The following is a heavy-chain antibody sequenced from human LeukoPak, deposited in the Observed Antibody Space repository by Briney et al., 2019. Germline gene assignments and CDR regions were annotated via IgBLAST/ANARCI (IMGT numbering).Heavy chain of an antibody. D-gene: IGHD3-9*01. CDR3: AKWGDYDVLTGYYVSYY. CDR1: GFTFSNYA. J-gene: IGHJ4*02. CDR2: ITGSGGNT. V-gene: IGHV3-23*01. Sequence: GASLRLSCAASGFTFSNYAMSWVRQAPGKGLEWVSAITGSGGNTYYADSEKGRFTISRDNSKNTVFLQMNSLRAEDTAVYYCAKWGDYDVLTGYYVSYYWGQGTLVTVSS.